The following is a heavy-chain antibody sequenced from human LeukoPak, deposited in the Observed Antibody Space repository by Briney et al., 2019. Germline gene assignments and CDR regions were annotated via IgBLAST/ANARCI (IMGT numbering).Heavy chain of an antibody. CDR1: GYTFSSYD. V-gene: IGHV1-8*01. J-gene: IGHJ4*02. D-gene: IGHD4-23*01. CDR3: ARIKRIMEPGTVGLDS. Sequence: ASVKVSCKASGYTFSSYDINWVRQAAGQGLEWMGWMNPNSGHAGYTQKFQGRVTMTSDNAISTVYMEISSLRSDDAAVYYCARIKRIMEPGTVGLDSRGQGTLVTVSS. CDR2: MNPNSGHA.